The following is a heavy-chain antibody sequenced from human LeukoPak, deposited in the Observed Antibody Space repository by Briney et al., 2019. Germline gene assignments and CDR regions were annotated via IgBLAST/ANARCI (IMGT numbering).Heavy chain of an antibody. V-gene: IGHV4-59*01. CDR2: IHFSGST. Sequence: SETLSLTCTVSGGSISSYYWSWIRQPPGKGLEWIGYIHFSGSTNYNPSLKSRVTVSDDKSKNQFSLKLSSVTAADTAVYYCARFRASGWYPLDYWGQGTLVTVSS. CDR1: GGSISSYY. D-gene: IGHD6-19*01. J-gene: IGHJ4*02. CDR3: ARFRASGWYPLDY.